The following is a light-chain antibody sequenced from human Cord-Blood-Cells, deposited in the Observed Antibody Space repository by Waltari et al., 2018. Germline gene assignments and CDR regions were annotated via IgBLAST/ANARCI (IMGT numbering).Light chain of an antibody. CDR2: DGS. CDR3: CSYAGSYTVV. CDR1: SSDVGGYNY. Sequence: QSALTQPRSVSGSPGQSVTISCTGTSSDVGGYNYVSWYQQHPGKAPKLMIYDGSKRPSGVPDRFSGSKSGHTASLTISGLQAEDEADDYCCSYAGSYTVVFGGGTKLTVL. J-gene: IGLJ2*01. V-gene: IGLV2-11*01.